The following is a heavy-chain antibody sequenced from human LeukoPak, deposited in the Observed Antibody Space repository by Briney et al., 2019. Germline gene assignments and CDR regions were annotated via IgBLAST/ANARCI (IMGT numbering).Heavy chain of an antibody. V-gene: IGHV4-39*07. Sequence: PSETLSLTCTVSGGSISSRSYYWGWIRQPPGKGLEWIGSIYYSGSTYYNPSLKSRVTISVDTSKNQFSLKLSSVTAADTAVYYCARLPTVTFFDYWGQGTLVTVSS. J-gene: IGHJ4*02. D-gene: IGHD4-17*01. CDR1: GGSISSRSYY. CDR3: ARLPTVTFFDY. CDR2: IYYSGST.